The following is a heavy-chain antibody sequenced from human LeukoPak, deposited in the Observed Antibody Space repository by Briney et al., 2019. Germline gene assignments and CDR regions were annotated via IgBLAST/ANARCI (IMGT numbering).Heavy chain of an antibody. CDR2: IYSGGST. CDR1: GFTVSSNY. D-gene: IGHD3-3*01. Sequence: GGSLRLSCSASGFTVSSNYMSWVRQAPGKGLEWVSVIYSGGSTYYADSVKGRFTISRDNSKNTLYLQMNSLRAEDTAVYYCAKAGEHTYYDFWSGYSPDYWGQGALVTVSS. CDR3: AKAGEHTYYDFWSGYSPDY. J-gene: IGHJ4*02. V-gene: IGHV3-66*02.